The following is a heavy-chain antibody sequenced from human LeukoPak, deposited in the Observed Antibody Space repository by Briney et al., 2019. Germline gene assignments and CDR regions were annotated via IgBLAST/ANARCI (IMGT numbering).Heavy chain of an antibody. CDR3: AREESITIFTDAFDI. Sequence: SETLSLTCTVSGGSISSSSYYCGWILQPPGKGLEWIGSIYYSGSHYYNPSLTSRVTISVDPSKHQFSLKLSSVAAADTAVYYCAREESITIFTDAFDIWGQGTMVTVSS. CDR2: IYYSGSH. D-gene: IGHD3-3*01. CDR1: GGSISSSSYY. V-gene: IGHV4-39*07. J-gene: IGHJ3*02.